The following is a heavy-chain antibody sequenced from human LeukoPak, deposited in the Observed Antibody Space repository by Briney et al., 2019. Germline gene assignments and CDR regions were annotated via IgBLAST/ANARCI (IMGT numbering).Heavy chain of an antibody. CDR3: ARGLLVPAATRYWYFDL. CDR1: ADSIRSGDYY. D-gene: IGHD2-2*01. J-gene: IGHJ2*01. V-gene: IGHV4-30-4*01. Sequence: SETLSLTCTVSADSIRSGDYYWTWLRQPPGKGLEWIGEISHSGATNYNPSLKTRVTISVDTSKNQFSLNLSSVTAADTAVYYCARGLLVPAATRYWYFDLWGRGTLVTVSS. CDR2: ISHSGAT.